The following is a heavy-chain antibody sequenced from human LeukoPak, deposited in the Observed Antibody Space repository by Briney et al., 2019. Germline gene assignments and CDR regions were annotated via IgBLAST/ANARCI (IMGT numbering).Heavy chain of an antibody. J-gene: IGHJ4*02. CDR2: IFPGESNI. V-gene: IGHV5-51*01. CDR1: GYSFNTYW. Sequence: GESLKISCKGSGYSFNTYWIAWVRQMPGKGLEWMGMIFPGESNIRYSPSFQGHDTISADKSTNTAYLQWSSLQASDSAIYYCARQGTAPFDYWGQGTLVTVSS. D-gene: IGHD2-21*02. CDR3: ARQGTAPFDY.